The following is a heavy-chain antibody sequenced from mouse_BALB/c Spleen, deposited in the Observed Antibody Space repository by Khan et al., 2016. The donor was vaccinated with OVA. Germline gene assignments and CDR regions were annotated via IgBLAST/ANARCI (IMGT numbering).Heavy chain of an antibody. J-gene: IGHJ3*01. CDR1: GFNIQDTY. Sequence: EVQLQESGAEIVKPGASVKLSCTASGFNIQDTYIHWVNHRPEQGLEWMGRIDPANGDAQYNPKFQGRATITADSSSNTAYLQVSSLTSEDTAVYYCATHYGNPFAYWGQGTLVTVSA. V-gene: IGHV14-3*02. D-gene: IGHD2-1*01. CDR2: IDPANGDA. CDR3: ATHYGNPFAY.